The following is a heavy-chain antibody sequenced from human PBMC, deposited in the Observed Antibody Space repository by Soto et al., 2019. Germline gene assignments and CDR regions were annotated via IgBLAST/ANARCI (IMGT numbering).Heavy chain of an antibody. Sequence: SETLSLTCTVSGGSISSYYWSWIRQPPGKGLEWIGYIYYSGSTNYNPSLKSRVTISVDTSKNQFSLKLSSVTAADTAVYYCARVVVVAAEGRYFDYWGQGTLVTVSS. V-gene: IGHV4-59*01. CDR3: ARVVVVAAEGRYFDY. D-gene: IGHD2-15*01. J-gene: IGHJ4*02. CDR2: IYYSGST. CDR1: GGSISSYY.